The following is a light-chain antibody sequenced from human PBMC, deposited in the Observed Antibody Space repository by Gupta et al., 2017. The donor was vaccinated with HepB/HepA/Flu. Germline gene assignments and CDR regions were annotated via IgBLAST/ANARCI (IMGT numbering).Light chain of an antibody. J-gene: IGKJ1*01. Sequence: DIVLTQSPGTLSLSPGVRATLSCRASQSVSSSYVAWYQQKPGKAPRLLIYGASSRATGIPDRFSGSGSGTDFNLTIRSLQPEDVAGYYCQKYESAAFTFGQGTKVEI. CDR1: QSVSSSY. CDR2: GAS. V-gene: IGKV3-20*01. CDR3: QKYESAAFT.